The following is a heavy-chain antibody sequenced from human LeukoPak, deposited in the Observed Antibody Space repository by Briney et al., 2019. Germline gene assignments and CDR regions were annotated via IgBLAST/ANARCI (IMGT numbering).Heavy chain of an antibody. J-gene: IGHJ4*02. CDR3: ARDLGGGSYRRFDY. Sequence: ASVKVSCKASGGTFSSYAISWVRQAPGQGLEWMGWISAYNGNTNYAQKLQGRVTMTTDTSTSTAYMELRSLRSDDTAVYYCARDLGGGSYRRFDYWGQGTPVTVSS. V-gene: IGHV1-18*01. CDR1: GGTFSSYA. D-gene: IGHD1-26*01. CDR2: ISAYNGNT.